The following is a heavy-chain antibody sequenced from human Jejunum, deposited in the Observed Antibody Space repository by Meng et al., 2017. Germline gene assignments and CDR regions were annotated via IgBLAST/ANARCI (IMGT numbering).Heavy chain of an antibody. CDR1: GGSINTNTYY. CDR2: VYYTGRT. J-gene: IGHJ5*02. V-gene: IGHV4-39*01. D-gene: IGHD2-21*02. CDR3: ARAKVTPMGYWFDP. Sequence: QAQVQESGPGLVKPSETLSRTGTGSGGSINTNTYYWDGIRQPPGKGMEWIGSVYYTGRTFYNPSLKSRVTISLDTSKNQFSLNLRSVAAADTAVYYCARAKVTPMGYWFDPWGQGTLVTVSS.